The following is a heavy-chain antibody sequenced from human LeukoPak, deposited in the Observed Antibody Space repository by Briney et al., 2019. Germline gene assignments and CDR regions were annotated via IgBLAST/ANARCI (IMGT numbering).Heavy chain of an antibody. V-gene: IGHV3-7*01. J-gene: IGHJ4*02. CDR3: ARHTEWFGELLD. CDR2: IKQDGSEK. D-gene: IGHD3-10*01. CDR1: GFTFSNYW. Sequence: GGSLRLSCAASGFTFSNYWMCWVRQALGKGLEWVANIKQDGSEKYYVNSVKGRFTISRDNAKNSLYLQMNSLRAEDTAVYYCARHTEWFGELLDWGQGTLVTVSS.